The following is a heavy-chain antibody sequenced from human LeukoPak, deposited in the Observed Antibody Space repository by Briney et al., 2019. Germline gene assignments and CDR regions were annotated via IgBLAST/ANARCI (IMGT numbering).Heavy chain of an antibody. D-gene: IGHD5-24*01. CDR3: ARVRREDWYFDL. J-gene: IGHJ2*01. CDR1: GGSFSGYY. Sequence: SETLSLTCAVYGGSFSGYYWSWIRQPPGKGLEWIGSIYYSGSTYYNPSLKSRVTISVDTSKNQFSLKLSSVTAADTAVYYCARVRREDWYFDLWGRGTLVTVSS. CDR2: IYYSGST. V-gene: IGHV4-34*01.